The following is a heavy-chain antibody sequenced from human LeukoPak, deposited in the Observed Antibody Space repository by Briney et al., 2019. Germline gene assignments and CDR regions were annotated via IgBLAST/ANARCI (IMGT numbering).Heavy chain of an antibody. Sequence: GESLRLSCAASKFTFTNYWMSWVRQAPGKGLEWVANIKEDGSEKRYVGSVKGRFTISRDNAKNSLYLQMNSLRAEDTAVYYCARDFRAAFDPWGQGTLVTVSS. CDR2: IKEDGSEK. CDR1: KFTFTNYW. D-gene: IGHD3-10*01. J-gene: IGHJ5*02. CDR3: ARDFRAAFDP. V-gene: IGHV3-7*03.